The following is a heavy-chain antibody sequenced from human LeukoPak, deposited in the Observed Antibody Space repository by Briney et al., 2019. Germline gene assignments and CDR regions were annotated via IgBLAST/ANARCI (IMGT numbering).Heavy chain of an antibody. J-gene: IGHJ3*02. CDR3: ASSTVPMWRLLLETDAFDI. D-gene: IGHD3-22*01. Sequence: ASVKVSCKASGYTFTGYYMHWVRQAPGQGLEWMGWINPNSGGTNYAQKFQGRVTMTRDTSISTAYMELSRLRSDDTAVYYCASSTVPMWRLLLETDAFDIWGQGTMVTVSS. V-gene: IGHV1-2*02. CDR1: GYTFTGYY. CDR2: INPNSGGT.